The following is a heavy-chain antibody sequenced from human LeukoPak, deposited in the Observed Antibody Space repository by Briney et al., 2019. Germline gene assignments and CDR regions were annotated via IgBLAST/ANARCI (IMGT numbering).Heavy chain of an antibody. CDR3: AREAAAGWVED. V-gene: IGHV6-1*01. J-gene: IGHJ4*02. D-gene: IGHD6-13*01. CDR1: GDSVSSNSAV. Sequence: SQTLSLTCVISGDSVSSNSAVWNWIRQSPSRGLEWLGRTYYRSKWYNDYAVSVKSRITINPDTSKNQFSLQLSSVTPEDTAMYYCAREAAAGWVEDWAQGTLVTVSS. CDR2: TYYRSKWYN.